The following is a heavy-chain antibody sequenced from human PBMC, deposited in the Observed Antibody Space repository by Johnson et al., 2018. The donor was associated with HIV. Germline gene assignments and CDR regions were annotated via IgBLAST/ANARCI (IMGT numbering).Heavy chain of an antibody. CDR2: IWYDGSNK. D-gene: IGHD1-14*01. Sequence: QVQLVESGGGVVQPGRSLRLSCPASGFTFSSYGMHWVRQAPGKGLEWVAVIWYDGSNKYYADSVKGRFTISRDNSKNTLYLQMNSLRAEETAVYYCAKDLLTGREDDVFDIWGQGTMVSVSS. CDR1: GFTFSSYG. CDR3: AKDLLTGREDDVFDI. J-gene: IGHJ3*02. V-gene: IGHV3-33*06.